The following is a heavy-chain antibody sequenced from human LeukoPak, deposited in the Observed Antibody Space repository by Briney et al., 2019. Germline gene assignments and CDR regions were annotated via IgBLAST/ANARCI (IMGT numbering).Heavy chain of an antibody. J-gene: IGHJ5*02. V-gene: IGHV4-59*08. CDR3: ARLGWLRRGWFDP. CDR2: IYYSGST. CDR1: GGSISSYY. Sequence: PSETLSLTRTVSGGSISSYYWSWIRQPPGKGLEWIGYIYYSGSTNYNPSLKSRVTISVDTSKNQFSLKLSSVTAADTAVYYCARLGWLRRGWFDPWGQGTLVTVSS. D-gene: IGHD5-12*01.